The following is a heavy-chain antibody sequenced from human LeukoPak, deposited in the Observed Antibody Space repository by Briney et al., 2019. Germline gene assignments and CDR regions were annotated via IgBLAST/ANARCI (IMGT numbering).Heavy chain of an antibody. Sequence: SVKVSCKASGGTFSSYAISWVRQAPGQGLEWMGGIIPIFGTANYAQKFQGRVTITADESTSTAYMELRSLRSDDTAVYYCARGGIAAAGTVDYWGQEPWSPSPQ. V-gene: IGHV1-69*13. D-gene: IGHD6-13*01. CDR3: ARGGIAAAGTVDY. J-gene: IGHJ4*01. CDR2: IIPIFGTA. CDR1: GGTFSSYA.